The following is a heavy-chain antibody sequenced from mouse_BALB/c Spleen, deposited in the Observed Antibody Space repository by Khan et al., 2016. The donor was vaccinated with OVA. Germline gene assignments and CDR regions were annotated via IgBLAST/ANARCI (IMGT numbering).Heavy chain of an antibody. CDR1: GFTFSTYG. CDR3: ARLAYYYDSGGFAY. V-gene: IGHV5-6*02. CDR2: ISTGGHYT. D-gene: IGHD1-1*01. J-gene: IGHJ3*01. Sequence: EVMLVESGGDLVEPGGSLKLSCAASGFTFSTYGMSWVRQTPDKRLEWVATISTGGHYTYYPDSVRGRFTISRDNAKNTLYLQMTSLKSEDTAMFYCARLAYYYDSGGFAYWGQGTLVTVSA.